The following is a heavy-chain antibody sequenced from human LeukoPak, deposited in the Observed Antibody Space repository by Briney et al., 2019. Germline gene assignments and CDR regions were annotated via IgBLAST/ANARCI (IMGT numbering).Heavy chain of an antibody. V-gene: IGHV1-69*06. Sequence: SVNVSRKASVGTLSSYAISWVRQAPGQGLEWMGRIITIFGTANYAQKFQGRVTITADKSTSTAYMELSSLRSEDTAVYYCARGVAVAGPWFDPWGQGTLVTVSS. CDR1: VGTLSSYA. J-gene: IGHJ5*02. CDR3: ARGVAVAGPWFDP. CDR2: IITIFGTA. D-gene: IGHD6-19*01.